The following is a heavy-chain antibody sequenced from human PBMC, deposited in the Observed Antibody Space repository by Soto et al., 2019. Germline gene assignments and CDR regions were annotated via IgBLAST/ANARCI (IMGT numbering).Heavy chain of an antibody. D-gene: IGHD3-3*01. CDR3: AHRVLRTVFGLVTTTAIYFDF. Sequence: QITLNESGPTPVKPRQTLTLTCTFSGFSLTTSGVGVGWIRQSPGKAPEWLALIYWDDDKRYSSSLKSRLTITKYTSKHQVVLTMADLAPADTATYYCAHRVLRTVFGLVTTTAIYFDFWGQGTPVAVSS. CDR2: IYWDDDK. CDR1: GFSLTTSGVG. V-gene: IGHV2-5*02. J-gene: IGHJ4*02.